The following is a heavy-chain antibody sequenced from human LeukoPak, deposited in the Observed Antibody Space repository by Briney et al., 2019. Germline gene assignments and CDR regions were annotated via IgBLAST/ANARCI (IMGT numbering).Heavy chain of an antibody. Sequence: ASVKVSCKXSGYTFTSYYMHWVRQAPGQGLEWMGIINPSGGSTSYAQKFQGRVTMTRDTSTSTVYMELSSLRSEDTAVYYCARVIAAAALDYWGQGTLVTVSS. D-gene: IGHD6-13*01. CDR3: ARVIAAAALDY. V-gene: IGHV1-46*01. J-gene: IGHJ4*02. CDR1: GYTFTSYY. CDR2: INPSGGST.